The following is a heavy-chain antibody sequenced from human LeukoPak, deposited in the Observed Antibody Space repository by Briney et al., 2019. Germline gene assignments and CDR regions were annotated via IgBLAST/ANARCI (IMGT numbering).Heavy chain of an antibody. Sequence: GGSLRLSCATSGFTFSSHGMHWVRQAPGKGLEWVTFTRFDGINIYYTDSVKGRFTISRDNFKNTLYLQMNSLRPEDTAVYYCAKGHKTYCSTTSCYGGEGLDYWGQGTLVTVSS. CDR2: TRFDGINI. D-gene: IGHD2-2*01. J-gene: IGHJ4*02. CDR3: AKGHKTYCSTTSCYGGEGLDY. CDR1: GFTFSSHG. V-gene: IGHV3-30*02.